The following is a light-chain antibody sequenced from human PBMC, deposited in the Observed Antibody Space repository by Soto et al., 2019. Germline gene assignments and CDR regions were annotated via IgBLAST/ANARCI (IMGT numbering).Light chain of an antibody. CDR2: SND. Sequence: QSVLTQPPSVSGTPGQRVTISCSGSSSNIGSNTVNWYQQLPGSAPSLLIYSNDKRPPGVPDRFSAAKTGTSASLAITGLQSEDEADYYCAVWDDSLNGPVFGGGTKLTVL. V-gene: IGLV1-44*01. CDR1: SSNIGSNT. CDR3: AVWDDSLNGPV. J-gene: IGLJ3*02.